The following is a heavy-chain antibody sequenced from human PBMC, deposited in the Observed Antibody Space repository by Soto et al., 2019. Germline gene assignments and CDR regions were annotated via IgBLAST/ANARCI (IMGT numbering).Heavy chain of an antibody. CDR1: GFTFSNYG. CDR2: ISYDGNNR. D-gene: IGHD3-9*01. Sequence: QVQLVESGGGVVQPGGSLRLSCAASGFTFSNYGMHWVRQAPGKGLEWVAVISYDGNNRYYGDSVKGRFTISRDNFKNTVDLAMKRLRVEDTAVYFCASTLSCYYYFDSWGQGTLVTVSS. J-gene: IGHJ4*02. CDR3: ASTLSCYYYFDS. V-gene: IGHV3-30*03.